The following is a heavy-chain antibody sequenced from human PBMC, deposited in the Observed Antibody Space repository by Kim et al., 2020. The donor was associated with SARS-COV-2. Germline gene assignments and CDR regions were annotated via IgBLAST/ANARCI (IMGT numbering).Heavy chain of an antibody. CDR2: IIPIFGTA. D-gene: IGHD3-10*01. CDR1: GGTFSSYA. J-gene: IGHJ3*02. CDR3: ARAYYGSGSYYNPRKLLRLAFDI. Sequence: SVKVSCKASGGTFSSYAISWVRQAPGQVLEWMGGIIPIFGTANYAQKFQGRVTITADESTSTAYMELSSLRSEDTAVYYCARAYYGSGSYYNPRKLLRLAFDIWGQGTMVTVSS. V-gene: IGHV1-69*13.